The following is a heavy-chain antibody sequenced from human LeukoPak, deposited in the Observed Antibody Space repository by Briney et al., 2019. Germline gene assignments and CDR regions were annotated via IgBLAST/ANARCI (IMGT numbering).Heavy chain of an antibody. Sequence: GGSLRLSCAASRFTFRTYTMNWVRQAPGKGLEWVSYISAGSSTKYYADSVKGRFTISRDNAKNSLYLQMNSLRAEDTAVYYCARGGGTSPFDYWGQGTLVTVSS. J-gene: IGHJ4*02. V-gene: IGHV3-48*04. CDR2: ISAGSSTK. CDR1: RFTFRTYT. CDR3: ARGGGTSPFDY. D-gene: IGHD3-16*01.